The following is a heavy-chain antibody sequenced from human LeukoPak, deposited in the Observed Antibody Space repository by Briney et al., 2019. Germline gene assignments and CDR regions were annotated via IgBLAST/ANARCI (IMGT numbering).Heavy chain of an antibody. J-gene: IGHJ4*02. D-gene: IGHD7-27*01. CDR1: GFTFSSYW. Sequence: GGSLRLSCAASGFTFSSYWMHWVRQAPGKGLVWVSHISVDVTGTSYAYSVKGRFTISRDNAKNTLYLQMNSLRVEDTAVYYCARDEPGEGIDHWGQGTLVTVSS. V-gene: IGHV3-74*01. CDR2: ISVDVTGT. CDR3: ARDEPGEGIDH.